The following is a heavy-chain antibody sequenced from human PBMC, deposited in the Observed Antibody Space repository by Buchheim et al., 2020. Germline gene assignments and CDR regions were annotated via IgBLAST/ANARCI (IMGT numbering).Heavy chain of an antibody. Sequence: QVQLVESGGGVVQPGRSLRLSCAASGFTFSSYAMHWVRQAPGKGLEWVAVISYDGSNKYYADSVKGRFTTPRHNSKNTLYLQMNSLRAEDTAVYYCARDCSSQPFPSGYHLGIDYWGQGTL. CDR3: ARDCSSQPFPSGYHLGIDY. CDR2: ISYDGSNK. V-gene: IGHV3-30*04. D-gene: IGHD3-22*01. J-gene: IGHJ4*02. CDR1: GFTFSSYA.